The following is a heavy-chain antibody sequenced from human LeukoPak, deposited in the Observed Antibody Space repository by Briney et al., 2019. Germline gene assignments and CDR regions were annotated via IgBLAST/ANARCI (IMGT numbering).Heavy chain of an antibody. V-gene: IGHV3-7*01. CDR1: GFTFSSYW. CDR3: ASQLEWELPWLDY. D-gene: IGHD1-26*01. Sequence: GGSLRLSCAASGFTFSSYWMSWVRQAPGKGLEWVANIKQDGGEKYYVDSVKGRFTISRDNAKNSLYLQMNSLRAEDTAVYYCASQLEWELPWLDYWGQGTLVTVSS. CDR2: IKQDGGEK. J-gene: IGHJ4*02.